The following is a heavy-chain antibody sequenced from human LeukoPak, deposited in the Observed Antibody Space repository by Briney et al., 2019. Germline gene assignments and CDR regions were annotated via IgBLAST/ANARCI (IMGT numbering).Heavy chain of an antibody. Sequence: SVKVSCKASGGTFSSYASSWVRQAPGQGLEWMGGIIPIFGTANYAQKFQGRVTITADESTSTAYMELSSLRSEDTAVYYCARERARPGGYCSSTSCSLPFFDYWGQGTLVTVSS. CDR3: ARERARPGGYCSSTSCSLPFFDY. D-gene: IGHD2-2*01. CDR1: GGTFSSYA. V-gene: IGHV1-69*13. J-gene: IGHJ4*02. CDR2: IIPIFGTA.